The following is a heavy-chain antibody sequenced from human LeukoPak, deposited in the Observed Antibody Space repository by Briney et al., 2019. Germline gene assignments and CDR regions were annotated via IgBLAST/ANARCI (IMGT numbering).Heavy chain of an antibody. Sequence: PGGSLRLSCAASGFALSTYWMHWVRQAPGKGLVWVSLINSDGSNTLYADSVKGRFTISRDDADNSLFLQMDSLRAEDTAIYYCARKLTGTTFFDYWGQGTLVTVFS. J-gene: IGHJ4*02. V-gene: IGHV3-74*01. D-gene: IGHD1-1*01. CDR1: GFALSTYW. CDR2: INSDGSNT. CDR3: ARKLTGTTFFDY.